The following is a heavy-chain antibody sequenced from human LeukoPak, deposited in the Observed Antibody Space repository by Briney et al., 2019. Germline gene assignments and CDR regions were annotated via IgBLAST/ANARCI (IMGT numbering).Heavy chain of an antibody. CDR1: GGSISSYY. CDR2: IYYSGST. CDR3: ARTVVVPAAMRGYYYYYGMDV. V-gene: IGHV4-59*01. Sequence: SETLSLTCTVSGGSISSYYWSWIRQPSGKGLEWIGYIYYSGSTNYNPSLKSRVTISVDTSKNQFSLKLSSVTAADTAVYYCARTVVVPAAMRGYYYYYGMDVWGQGTTVTVSS. D-gene: IGHD2-2*01. J-gene: IGHJ6*02.